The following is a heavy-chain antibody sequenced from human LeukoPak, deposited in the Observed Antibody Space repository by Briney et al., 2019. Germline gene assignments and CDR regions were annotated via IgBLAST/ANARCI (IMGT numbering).Heavy chain of an antibody. V-gene: IGHV3-30*03. Sequence: GGSLRLSCAASGFTFSNYGMHWVRQAPGKGLEWVAVISYDGSNKYYADSVKGRFTISRDNSKNTLYLQMNSLRAEDTAVYYCALLAVAAPGLYYYGMDVWGQGTTVTVSS. CDR2: ISYDGSNK. D-gene: IGHD6-19*01. CDR3: ALLAVAAPGLYYYGMDV. CDR1: GFTFSNYG. J-gene: IGHJ6*02.